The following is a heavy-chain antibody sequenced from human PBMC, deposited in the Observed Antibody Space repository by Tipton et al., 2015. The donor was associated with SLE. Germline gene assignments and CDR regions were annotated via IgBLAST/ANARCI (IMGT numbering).Heavy chain of an antibody. CDR2: IIPMFGST. D-gene: IGHD4-17*01. CDR3: ARDWATTVTTPFDY. J-gene: IGHJ4*02. CDR1: GGTLSGHA. Sequence: QLVQSGPEVKEPGSSVKVSCEASGGTLSGHAISWLRQAPGQGLEWMGGIIPMFGSTKYALNLYGRITITADESTGTAYMELSSLRSDDTAVYYCARDWATTVTTPFDYWGQGTLVTVSS. V-gene: IGHV1-69*01.